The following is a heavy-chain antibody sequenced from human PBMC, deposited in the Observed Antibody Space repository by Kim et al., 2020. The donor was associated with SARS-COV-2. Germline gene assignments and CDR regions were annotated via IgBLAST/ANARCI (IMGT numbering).Heavy chain of an antibody. V-gene: IGHV4-39*01. CDR3: AREGYCSSTSCYDFDP. Sequence: SETLSLTCTVSGGSISSSSYYWGWIRQPPGKGLEWIGSIYYSGSTYYNPSLKSRVTISVDTSKNQFSLKLSSVTAADTAVYYCAREGYCSSTSCYDFDPWGQGTLVTVSS. J-gene: IGHJ5*02. CDR2: IYYSGST. CDR1: GGSISSSSYY. D-gene: IGHD2-2*01.